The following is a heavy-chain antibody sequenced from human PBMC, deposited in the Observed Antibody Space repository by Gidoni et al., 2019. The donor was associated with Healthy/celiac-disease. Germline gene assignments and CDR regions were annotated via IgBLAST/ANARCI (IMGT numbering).Heavy chain of an antibody. CDR2: ISAYNGNT. CDR1: GYTFTSYG. D-gene: IGHD3-3*01. Sequence: QVQLVQSGAEVKKPGASVKVSCKASGYTFTSYGISWVRQAPGQGLEWMGWISAYNGNTNYAQKLQGRVTMTTDTSTSTAYMELRSLRSDDTAVYYCAREILRSGYFLGPRQIYFDYWGQGTLVTVSS. CDR3: AREILRSGYFLGPRQIYFDY. J-gene: IGHJ4*02. V-gene: IGHV1-18*01.